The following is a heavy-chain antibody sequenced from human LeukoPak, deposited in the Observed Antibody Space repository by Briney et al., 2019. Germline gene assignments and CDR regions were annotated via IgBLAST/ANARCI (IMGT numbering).Heavy chain of an antibody. V-gene: IGHV3-7*01. CDR2: IKQDGSEK. D-gene: IGHD3-10*01. Sequence: PGGSLRLSCAASGFTFSSYWMSWVRQAPGKGLEWVANIKQDGSEKYYVDSVKGRFTISRDNAKNSLYLQMNSLRAEDTAAYYCARARAELLWFGELYRFDPWGQGTLVTVSS. CDR3: ARARAELLWFGELYRFDP. J-gene: IGHJ5*02. CDR1: GFTFSSYW.